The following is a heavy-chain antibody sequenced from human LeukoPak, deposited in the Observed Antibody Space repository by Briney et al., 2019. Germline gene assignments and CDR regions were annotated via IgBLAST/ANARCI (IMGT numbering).Heavy chain of an antibody. D-gene: IGHD4-17*01. CDR2: ISYDGSNK. Sequence: HPGGSLRLSCAASGFTFSSYAMHWVRQAPGKGLEWVAVISYDGSNKYYADSVKGRFTISRDNSKNTLYLQMNSLRAEDTAVYYCARDLSQGTVTNPWGQGTLVTVSS. CDR3: ARDLSQGTVTNP. J-gene: IGHJ5*02. V-gene: IGHV3-30-3*01. CDR1: GFTFSSYA.